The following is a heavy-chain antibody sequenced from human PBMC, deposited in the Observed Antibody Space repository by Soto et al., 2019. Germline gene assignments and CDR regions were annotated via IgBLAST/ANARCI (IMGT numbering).Heavy chain of an antibody. CDR1: GGSFSGYY. CDR3: ARGSFPVYYYGSGSYYSELQAFDI. J-gene: IGHJ3*02. D-gene: IGHD3-10*01. Sequence: SETLSLTCAVYGGSFSGYYWSWIRQPPGKGLEWIGEINHSGSTNYNPSLKSRVTISVDTSKNQFSLKLSSVTAADTAVYYCARGSFPVYYYGSGSYYSELQAFDIWGQGTMVTVSS. V-gene: IGHV4-34*01. CDR2: INHSGST.